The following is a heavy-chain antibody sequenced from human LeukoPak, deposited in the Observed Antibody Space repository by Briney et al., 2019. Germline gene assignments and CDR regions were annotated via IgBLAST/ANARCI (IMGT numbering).Heavy chain of an antibody. CDR2: MYASDSDT. J-gene: IGHJ4*02. CDR3: ATARGSYDYVWGSYRHSYFDY. V-gene: IGHV5-51*01. CDR1: GYSFTNYW. D-gene: IGHD3-16*02. Sequence: GESLMISCKGSGYSFTNYWIGWVRQMPGKGLEWMGIMYASDSDTRYSPSFQGQVTISADKSISTAYLQWSSLKASDTAMYYCATARGSYDYVWGSYRHSYFDYWGQGTLVTVSS.